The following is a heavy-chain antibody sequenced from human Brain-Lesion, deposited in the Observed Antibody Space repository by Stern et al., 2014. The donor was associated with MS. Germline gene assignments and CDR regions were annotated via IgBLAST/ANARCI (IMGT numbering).Heavy chain of an antibody. CDR1: GYIFTGYY. Sequence: QLVQSGAEVKKPGASVKVSCKTSGYIFTGYYIHWVRQAPGQGPEWMAWINPHTGGTTYAQKFQGRATMSRDTASSKAYVERSSLTSDDTAVYYCARDQRGITIFGVVTDYYYLGMDVWGQGTTVTVSS. V-gene: IGHV1-2*02. D-gene: IGHD3-3*01. J-gene: IGHJ6*02. CDR2: INPHTGGT. CDR3: ARDQRGITIFGVVTDYYYLGMDV.